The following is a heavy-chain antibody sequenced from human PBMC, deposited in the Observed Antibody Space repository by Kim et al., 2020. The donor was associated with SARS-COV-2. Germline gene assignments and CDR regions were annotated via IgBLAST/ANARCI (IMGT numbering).Heavy chain of an antibody. V-gene: IGHV1-8*01. CDR3: ARGLNRLHLGELSLHWGY. CDR1: GYTFTSYD. Sequence: ASVKVSCKASGYTFTSYDINWVRQATGQGLEWMGWMNPNSGNTGYAQKFQGRVTMTRNTSISTAYMELSSLRSEDTAVYYCARGLNRLHLGELSLHWGYWGQGTLVTVSS. J-gene: IGHJ4*02. D-gene: IGHD3-16*02. CDR2: MNPNSGNT.